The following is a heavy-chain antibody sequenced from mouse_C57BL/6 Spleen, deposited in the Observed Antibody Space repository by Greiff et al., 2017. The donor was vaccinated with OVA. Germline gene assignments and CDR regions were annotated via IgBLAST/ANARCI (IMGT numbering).Heavy chain of an antibody. CDR2: IDPSDSYT. Sequence: QVQLQQPGAELVMPGASVKLSCKASGYTFTSYWMHWVKQRPGQGLEWIGEIDPSDSYTNYNQKFKGKSTLTVDKSSSTAYMQLSSLTSEDSAVYYGARSLTGTEAWFAYWGQGTLVTVSA. D-gene: IGHD4-1*01. J-gene: IGHJ3*01. V-gene: IGHV1-69*01. CDR3: ARSLTGTEAWFAY. CDR1: GYTFTSYW.